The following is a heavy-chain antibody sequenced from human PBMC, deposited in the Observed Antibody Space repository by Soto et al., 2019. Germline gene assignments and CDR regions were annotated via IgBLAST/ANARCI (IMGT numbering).Heavy chain of an antibody. CDR2: SSGSGGNI. Sequence: GGSLRLSCTGSGFTFSHHSLYWVRQPPGKGLQCVSSSSGSGGNIYYAEPVKGRFTISRDNSKNTLYLQMTSLSSEDSAVYYCVKVSGYCTGGSCFSYFDYWGQGTPVTVSS. CDR3: VKVSGYCTGGSCFSYFDY. J-gene: IGHJ4*02. D-gene: IGHD2-15*01. CDR1: GFTFSHHS. V-gene: IGHV3-64D*06.